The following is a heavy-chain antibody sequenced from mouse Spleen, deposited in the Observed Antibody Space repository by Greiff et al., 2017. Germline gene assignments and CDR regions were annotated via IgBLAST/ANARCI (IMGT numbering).Heavy chain of an antibody. Sequence: VQLQQSGAELVKPGASVKLSCTASGFNIKDTYMHWVKQRPEQGLEWIGRIDPANGNTKYDPKFQGKATITADTSSNTAYLQLSSLTSDDTAVYYCARCDYRISYDYWGQGTTLTVSS. J-gene: IGHJ2*01. CDR2: IDPANGNT. CDR3: ARCDYRISYDY. CDR1: GFNIKDTY. D-gene: IGHD1-1*01. V-gene: IGHV14-3*02.